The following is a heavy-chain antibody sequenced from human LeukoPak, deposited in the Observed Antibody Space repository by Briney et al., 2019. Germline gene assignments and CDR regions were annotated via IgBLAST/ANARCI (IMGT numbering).Heavy chain of an antibody. Sequence: SETLSLTCAVYGGSFSGYYWSWIRQPPGKGLEWIGEINHSGSTNYNPSLKSRVTISVDTSKNQFSLKLSSVAAADTAVYYCASSPIAAAVDGWFDPWGQGTLVTVSS. V-gene: IGHV4-34*01. J-gene: IGHJ5*02. CDR2: INHSGST. D-gene: IGHD6-13*01. CDR3: ASSPIAAAVDGWFDP. CDR1: GGSFSGYY.